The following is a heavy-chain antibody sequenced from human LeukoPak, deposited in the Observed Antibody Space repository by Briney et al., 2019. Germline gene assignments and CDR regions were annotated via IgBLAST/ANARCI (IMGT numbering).Heavy chain of an antibody. V-gene: IGHV4-39*07. J-gene: IGHJ4*02. CDR2: IYYSGST. Sequence: SETLSLTCTVSGGSISSSSYYWGWIRRPPGKGLEWIGSIYYSGSTYYNPSLKSRVTISVDTSKNQFSLKLSSVTAADTAVYYCARPSSTAPPYYYDLWGQGTLVTVSS. CDR3: ARPSSTAPPYYYDL. CDR1: GGSISSSSYY. D-gene: IGHD3-16*01.